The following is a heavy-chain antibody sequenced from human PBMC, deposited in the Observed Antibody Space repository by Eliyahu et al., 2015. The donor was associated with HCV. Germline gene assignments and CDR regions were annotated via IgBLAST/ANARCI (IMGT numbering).Heavy chain of an antibody. Sequence: EVQLLESXGGLVQPGGSLXLSCTAXGFTFSSYAXXWVRQAPGKGLEWVSAISGSGGSTYYADSVKGRFTISRDNSKNTLYLQMNSLRAEDTAVYYCESRVYLAARPSWGQGTLVTVSS. V-gene: IGHV3-23*01. J-gene: IGHJ5*02. D-gene: IGHD6-6*01. CDR2: ISGSGGST. CDR1: GFTFSSYA. CDR3: ESRVYLAARPS.